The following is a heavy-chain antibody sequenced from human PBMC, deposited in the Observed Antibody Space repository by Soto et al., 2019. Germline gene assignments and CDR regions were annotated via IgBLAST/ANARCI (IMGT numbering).Heavy chain of an antibody. V-gene: IGHV1-69*13. Sequence: SVKVSCKASGGTFSSYAISWVRQAPGQGLEWMGGIIPIFGTANYAQKFQGRVTITADESTSTAYMELSSLRSEDTAVYYCARGVAAAIKFDPWDQGTLVTVSS. CDR2: IIPIFGTA. D-gene: IGHD6-13*01. CDR3: ARGVAAAIKFDP. J-gene: IGHJ5*02. CDR1: GGTFSSYA.